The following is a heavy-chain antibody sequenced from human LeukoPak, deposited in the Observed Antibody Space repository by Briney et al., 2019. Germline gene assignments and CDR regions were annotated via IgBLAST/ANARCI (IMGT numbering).Heavy chain of an antibody. D-gene: IGHD1-7*01. CDR3: ARDRYGTTGY. CDR1: GGSISSYY. V-gene: IGHV4-59*12. CDR2: IYYSGST. J-gene: IGHJ4*02. Sequence: SETLSLTCTVSGGSISSYYWSWIRQPPGKGLEWIGYIYYSGSTNYNPSLKSRVTISVDTSKNQFFLKLTSVTSADTAVYYCARDRYGTTGYWGQGILVTVSS.